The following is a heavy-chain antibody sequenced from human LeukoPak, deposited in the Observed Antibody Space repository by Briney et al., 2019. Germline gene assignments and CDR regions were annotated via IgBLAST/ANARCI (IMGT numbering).Heavy chain of an antibody. J-gene: IGHJ4*02. CDR2: ISGSGHNT. CDR3: ARVLRYFDWDAGFDY. V-gene: IGHV3-23*01. CDR1: GFTFSNYG. Sequence: GGSLRLSCAASGFTFSNYGMNWVRQAPGKGLEWASAISGSGHNTYYADSVKGRFTISRDNSKNSLYLQMNSLRAEDTAVYYCARVLRYFDWDAGFDYWGQGTLVTVSS. D-gene: IGHD3-9*01.